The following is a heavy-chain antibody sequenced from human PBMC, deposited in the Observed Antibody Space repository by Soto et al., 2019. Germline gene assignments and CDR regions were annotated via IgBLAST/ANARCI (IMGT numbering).Heavy chain of an antibody. D-gene: IGHD5-18*01. CDR2: IYYSGST. Sequence: SETLSLTCTVSGGSISSGDYYWSWIRQPPGKGLEWIGYIYYSGSTYYNPSLKSRVTISVDTSKNQFSLKLSSVTAADTAVHYCARESRGYSYGPGVFDYWGQGTLVTVSS. CDR3: ARESRGYSYGPGVFDY. CDR1: GGSISSGDYY. V-gene: IGHV4-30-4*01. J-gene: IGHJ4*02.